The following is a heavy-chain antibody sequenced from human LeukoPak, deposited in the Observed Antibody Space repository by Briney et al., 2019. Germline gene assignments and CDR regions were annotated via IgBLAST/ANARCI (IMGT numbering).Heavy chain of an antibody. CDR2: MSYNGNT. CDR1: GASISSQF. V-gene: IGHV4-59*11. CDR3: ARFLSGSNWFDA. Sequence: SETLSLTCTVSGASISSQFWSWVRQPPGKRPEYLGYMSYNGNTNYSPSLKSRVTISLDTSRNQFSLKLTSLTAADTAVYYCARFLSGSNWFDAWGQGTLVTVSS. D-gene: IGHD3-3*01. J-gene: IGHJ5*02.